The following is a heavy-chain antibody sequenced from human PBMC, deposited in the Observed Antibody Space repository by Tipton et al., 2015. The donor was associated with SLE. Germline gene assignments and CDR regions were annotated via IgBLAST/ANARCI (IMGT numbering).Heavy chain of an antibody. CDR1: GFTFSNYV. Sequence: SLRLSCAASGFTFSNYVMTWVRQAPGRGLEWVSLISWDGDSKYYADSVKGRFTISRDNSKNSLYLQMNSLRTEDTALYYCAKAMVRGVIRPYYFDYWGQGTLVTVSS. CDR3: AKAMVRGVIRPYYFDY. D-gene: IGHD3-10*01. V-gene: IGHV3-43*02. J-gene: IGHJ4*02. CDR2: ISWDGDSK.